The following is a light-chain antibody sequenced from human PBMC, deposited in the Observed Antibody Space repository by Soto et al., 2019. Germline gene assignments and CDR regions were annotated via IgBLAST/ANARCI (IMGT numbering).Light chain of an antibody. CDR1: SGHSTYA. J-gene: IGLJ2*01. CDR3: QTWGTGVEVV. Sequence: QSALTQSPSASASLGASVKLTCTLSSGHSTYAIAWLQQQPEKGPRYLMNLNSDGSHNKGDGIPDRFSGSSSGAERYLTISSLQSEDEADYYCQTWGTGVEVVFGGGTKLTVL. V-gene: IGLV4-69*01. CDR2: LNSDGSH.